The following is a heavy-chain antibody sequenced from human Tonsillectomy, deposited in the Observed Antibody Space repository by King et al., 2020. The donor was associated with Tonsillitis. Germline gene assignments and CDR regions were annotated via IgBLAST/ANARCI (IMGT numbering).Heavy chain of an antibody. D-gene: IGHD5-18*01. V-gene: IGHV3-23*04. CDR2: ISGSGGST. J-gene: IGHJ4*02. CDR1: GFTFSSYA. Sequence: VQLVESGGGLVQPGGSLRLSCAASGFTFSSYAMSWVRQAPGKGLEWVAVISGSGGSTYYADSVKGRFTISRDNSKNTLYLQMNSLRAEDTAVYYCASRGYSYATYYYFDYWGQGTLVTVSS. CDR3: ASRGYSYATYYYFDY.